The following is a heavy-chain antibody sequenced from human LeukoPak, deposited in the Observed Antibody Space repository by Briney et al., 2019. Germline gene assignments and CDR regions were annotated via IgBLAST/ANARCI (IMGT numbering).Heavy chain of an antibody. D-gene: IGHD3-16*01. CDR3: ARLGVSLTWVAFDI. V-gene: IGHV4-4*07. CDR2: IYTSGST. CDR1: GGSISSYY. Sequence: PSETLSLTCTVSGGSISSYYWSWILQPAGKGLEWIGRIYTSGSTNYNPSLKSRVTMSVDTSKNQFSLKLSSVTAADTAVYYCARLGVSLTWVAFDIWGQGTMVTVSS. J-gene: IGHJ3*02.